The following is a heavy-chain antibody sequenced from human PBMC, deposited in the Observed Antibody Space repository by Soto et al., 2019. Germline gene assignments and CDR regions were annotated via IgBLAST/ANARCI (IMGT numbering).Heavy chain of an antibody. J-gene: IGHJ4*02. CDR3: ARDLMSGDY. V-gene: IGHV1-46*01. CDR2: INPSGGST. Sequence: QVQLVQSGAEVKKPGASVKVSCKASGYTFTSYYIHWVRQAPGQGLEWMGIINPSGGSTSYAQKFQGRVTVTRDTSTSTVYMDLSSLGSEDTAVYYCARDLMSGDYWGQGTLVTVSS. D-gene: IGHD7-27*01. CDR1: GYTFTSYY.